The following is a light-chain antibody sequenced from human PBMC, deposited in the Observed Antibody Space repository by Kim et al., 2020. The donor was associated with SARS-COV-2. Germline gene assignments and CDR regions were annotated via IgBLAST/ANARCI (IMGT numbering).Light chain of an antibody. CDR1: SSDVGGYNY. J-gene: IGLJ2*01. Sequence: PGQSVTIACTGTSSDVGGYNYVSWYQQHPGKAPKLMIYDVSKRPSGVPDRFSGSKSGNTASLTISGLQAEDEADYYCCSYAGSYVVFGGRTQLTVL. V-gene: IGLV2-11*01. CDR2: DVS. CDR3: CSYAGSYVV.